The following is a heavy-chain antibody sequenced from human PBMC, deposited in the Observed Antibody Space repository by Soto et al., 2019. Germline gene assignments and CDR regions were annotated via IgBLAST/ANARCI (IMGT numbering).Heavy chain of an antibody. D-gene: IGHD3-3*01. CDR3: ARDRRVAVFWGGFYCGGWGEYFDY. V-gene: IGHV1-3*01. CDR2: INAGNGNT. J-gene: IGHJ4*02. Sequence: QVQLVQSGAEVKKPGASVKVSCKASGYTFTSYAMHWVRQAPGQRLEWMGWINAGNGNTKYSQKFQGRVTITRDTSASTAYKEVRGLISEGTAVYYCARDRRVAVFWGGFYCGGWGEYFDYWGQGTLVTVSS. CDR1: GYTFTSYA.